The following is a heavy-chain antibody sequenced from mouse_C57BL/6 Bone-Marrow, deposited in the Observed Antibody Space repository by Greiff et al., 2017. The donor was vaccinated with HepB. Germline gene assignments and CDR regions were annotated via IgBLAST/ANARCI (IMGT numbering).Heavy chain of an antibody. J-gene: IGHJ2*01. CDR3: ARMAYYSNSNYFDN. Sequence: QVQLKESGPGLVQPSQSLSITCTVSGFSLTNYGVHWVRQSPGKGLEWLGAIWSGGSPDYNAAFISRLSISKDNSESQVFFKMNSLQADDTAIYYWARMAYYSNSNYFDNWGQGTTLTVSS. V-gene: IGHV2-2*01. CDR1: GFSLTNYG. CDR2: IWSGGSP. D-gene: IGHD2-5*01.